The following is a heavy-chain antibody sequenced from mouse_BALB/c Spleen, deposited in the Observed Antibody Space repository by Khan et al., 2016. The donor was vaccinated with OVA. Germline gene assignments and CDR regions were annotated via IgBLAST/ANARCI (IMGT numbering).Heavy chain of an antibody. CDR3: ARVTTANAMDY. V-gene: IGHV3-5*02. J-gene: IGHJ4*01. CDR2: IYYSGTI. CDR1: GISITTGNYR. Sequence: EVQLQESGPGLVKPSQTVSLTCTVTGISITTGNYRWSWIRQFPGNKLEWIGYIYYSGTITYNPSLTRRTTITRDTSKNQFFLEMNSLTAEDTATYYCARVTTANAMDYWGQGTSVTVSS. D-gene: IGHD1-2*01.